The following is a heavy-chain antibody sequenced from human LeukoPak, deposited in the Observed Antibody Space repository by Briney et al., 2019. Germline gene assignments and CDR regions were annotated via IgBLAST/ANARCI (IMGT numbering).Heavy chain of an antibody. D-gene: IGHD1-26*01. J-gene: IGHJ4*02. Sequence: PSETLSLTCTVSGGSISSSSYYWGWVRQAPGKGLEWVSAIGRSGGSTNYADSVKGRFTISRDNSKNTLYLQMSSLRAEGTAVYFCAKGWDYFDYWGQGTLVTVSS. V-gene: IGHV3-23*01. CDR2: IGRSGGST. CDR3: AKGWDYFDY. CDR1: GGSISSSSYY.